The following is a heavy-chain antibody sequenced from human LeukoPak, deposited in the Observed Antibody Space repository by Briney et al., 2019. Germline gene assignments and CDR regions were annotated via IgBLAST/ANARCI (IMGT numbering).Heavy chain of an antibody. V-gene: IGHV3-43*02. D-gene: IGHD4/OR15-4a*01. CDR1: GFTFDDYA. J-gene: IGHJ4*02. Sequence: GVSLRLSCAASGFTFDDYAMHWVRHAPGKGLEWVSLNSGDGGSTYYADSVKGRFTISRDHRTNSLHLQMHSLRTEDTALYHCAKDMWAMVPPVYFDYWGQGTLVTVSS. CDR2: NSGDGGST. CDR3: AKDMWAMVPPVYFDY.